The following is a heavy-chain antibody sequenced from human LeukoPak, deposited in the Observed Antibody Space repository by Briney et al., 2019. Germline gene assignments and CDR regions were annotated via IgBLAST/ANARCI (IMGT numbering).Heavy chain of an antibody. V-gene: IGHV3-15*01. CDR3: TTDVDSLDDYYYYYYMDV. CDR1: GFTFSNAW. D-gene: IGHD3/OR15-3a*01. Sequence: GGSLRLSCAASGFTFSNAWMSWVRKAPGKGLEWVGRIKSKTDGGTTDYAAPVKGRFTISRDDSKNTLYLQMNSLKTEDTAVYYCTTDVDSLDDYYYYYYMDVWGKGTTVTVSS. J-gene: IGHJ6*03. CDR2: IKSKTDGGTT.